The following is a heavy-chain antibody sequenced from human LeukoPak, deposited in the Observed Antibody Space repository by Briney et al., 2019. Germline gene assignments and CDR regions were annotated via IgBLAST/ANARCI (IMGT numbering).Heavy chain of an antibody. CDR2: ISWNGGSI. CDR3: AKDNSGGYGSGSYLFYD. J-gene: IGHJ4*02. D-gene: IGHD3-10*01. CDR1: GFTFDDYS. Sequence: SVTLSCAASGFTFDDYSMHWVRQAPGKGLEWVAGISWNGGSIGYARSVKGRFTISRDNAKNSLYLQMNSLRAEDTALYYCAKDNSGGYGSGSYLFYDWGEEGLVAVSS. V-gene: IGHV3-9*01.